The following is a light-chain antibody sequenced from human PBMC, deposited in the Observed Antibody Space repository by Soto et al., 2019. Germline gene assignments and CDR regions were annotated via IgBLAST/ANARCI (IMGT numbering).Light chain of an antibody. V-gene: IGKV1-39*01. CDR3: QQSYSTPQT. CDR1: QSISSN. J-gene: IGKJ1*01. Sequence: GDRVTITWRATQSISSNLHWYQHKPGKAPELLIYTASTLQSGVPSRFSGSGSGTDFTLTISSLQPEDFATYYCQQSYSTPQTFGQGTKVDIK. CDR2: TAS.